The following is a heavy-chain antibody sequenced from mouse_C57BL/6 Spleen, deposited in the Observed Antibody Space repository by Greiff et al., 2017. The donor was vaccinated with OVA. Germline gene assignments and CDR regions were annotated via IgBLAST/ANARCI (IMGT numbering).Heavy chain of an antibody. CDR2: IYPGSGST. J-gene: IGHJ1*03. CDR3: ARSGVYDYDGGYFDV. Sequence: QVQLQQPGAELVKPGASVKMSCKASGYTFTSYWITWVKQRPGQGLEWIGDIYPGSGSTNYNEKFKSKAPLTVDTSSSTAYMQLSSLTSEDSAVYYCARSGVYDYDGGYFDVWGTGTTVTVSS. V-gene: IGHV1-55*01. CDR1: GYTFTSYW. D-gene: IGHD2-4*01.